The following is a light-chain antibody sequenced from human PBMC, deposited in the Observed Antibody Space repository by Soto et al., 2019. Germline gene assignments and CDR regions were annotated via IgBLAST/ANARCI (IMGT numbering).Light chain of an antibody. CDR1: QSSSSY. CDR2: AAS. J-gene: IGKJ5*01. V-gene: IGKV1-39*01. Sequence: DIHISHSPSSLSSSVLYILTITCLTSQSSSSYLNWYQQKPGKAPKLLIYAASSLQSGVPSRFSGSGSGTDFTLTISSLQPEDFATYYCQQSYSTPITFGQGTRLEIK. CDR3: QQSYSTPIT.